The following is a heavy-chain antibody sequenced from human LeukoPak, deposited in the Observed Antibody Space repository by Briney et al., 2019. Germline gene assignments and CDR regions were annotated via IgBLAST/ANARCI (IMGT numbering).Heavy chain of an antibody. CDR2: ISYGKSNK. V-gene: IGHV3-30-3*01. J-gene: IGHJ3*02. D-gene: IGHD6-19*01. CDR3: ARSGVQWQWLLTYDAFDI. CDR1: GFTFSSYA. Sequence: GGSLRLSCAASGFTFSSYAMHWVRQAPGKGLEWVALISYGKSNKYYADSVKGRFTISRDNSKNTLFVQMNSLRTEDTAVYYCARSGVQWQWLLTYDAFDIWGQGTMVTVSS.